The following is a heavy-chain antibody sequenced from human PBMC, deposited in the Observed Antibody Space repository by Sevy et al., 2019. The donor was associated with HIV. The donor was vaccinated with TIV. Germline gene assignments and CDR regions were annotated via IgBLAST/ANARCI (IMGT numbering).Heavy chain of an antibody. D-gene: IGHD6-19*01. V-gene: IGHV3-23*01. CDR3: AKEWTLCSDWYGEFDY. CDR1: GFTFTNYG. Sequence: GGSLRLSCAASGFTFTNYGMHWVRQAPGKGLEWVSGISNSGANTYYADSVRGRFTVSRDNSKNTVYLQLNSLRAEDTATDYCAKEWTLCSDWYGEFDYWGQGTLVTVSS. CDR2: ISNSGANT. J-gene: IGHJ4*02.